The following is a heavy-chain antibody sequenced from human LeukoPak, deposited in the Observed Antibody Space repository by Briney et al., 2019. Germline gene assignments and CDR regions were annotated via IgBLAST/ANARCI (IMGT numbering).Heavy chain of an antibody. CDR2: IYYSGST. CDR3: AREHQYCSGGSCPYYFDY. Sequence: SETLSLTCTVSGGSISSYYWSWIRQPPGKGLEWIGYIYYSGSTNYNPSLKSRVTISVDTSKNQFSLKLSSVTAADTAVYYCAREHQYCSGGSCPYYFDYWGQGTLVTVSS. CDR1: GGSISSYY. V-gene: IGHV4-59*12. D-gene: IGHD2-15*01. J-gene: IGHJ4*02.